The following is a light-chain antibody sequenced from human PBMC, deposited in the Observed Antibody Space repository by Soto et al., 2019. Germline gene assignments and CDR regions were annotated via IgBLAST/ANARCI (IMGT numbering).Light chain of an antibody. CDR1: SSNIGSNT. CDR3: ASWDDSLNGVV. Sequence: QPVLTQPPSASGTPGQRVTISCSGSSSNIGSNTVKWYQQLPGTAPKLLIYNNNQRPSGVPDRFSGSQSDTSASLAISGLQSEDEADYYCASWDDSLNGVVFGGGTKLTVL. CDR2: NNN. J-gene: IGLJ2*01. V-gene: IGLV1-44*01.